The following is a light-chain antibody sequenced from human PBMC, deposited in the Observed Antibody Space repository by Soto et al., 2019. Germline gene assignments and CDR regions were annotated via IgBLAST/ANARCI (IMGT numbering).Light chain of an antibody. J-gene: IGKJ4*01. CDR2: GAS. CDR3: QQYGSSTGLT. V-gene: IGKV3-20*01. Sequence: DIVLTQSPGTLSLSPGQRATLSCRASQTVTTFYLAWYQQKPGQAPRLLIYGASSRATGIPDRFSGSGSGTDFTLTISRLEPEDCEVYYCQQYGSSTGLTFGGGTKVEI. CDR1: QTVTTFY.